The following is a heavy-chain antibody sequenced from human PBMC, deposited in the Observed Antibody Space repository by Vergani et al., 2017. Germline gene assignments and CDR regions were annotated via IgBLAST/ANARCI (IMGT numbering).Heavy chain of an antibody. CDR1: GYTFTGYS. J-gene: IGHJ3*02. V-gene: IGHV1-2*02. CDR3: ARRAIVVAENDAIDI. D-gene: IGHD1-26*01. Sequence: QVQLVQSGAEVKKPGASVKVSCKASGYTFTGYSMHWVRQAPGQGLEWMGVINHNSGGTNYAQKFQGRATMTRDTSISTAYMERRRLRSDATAVFYCARRAIVVAENDAIDIWGQGTMVTVSS. CDR2: INHNSGGT.